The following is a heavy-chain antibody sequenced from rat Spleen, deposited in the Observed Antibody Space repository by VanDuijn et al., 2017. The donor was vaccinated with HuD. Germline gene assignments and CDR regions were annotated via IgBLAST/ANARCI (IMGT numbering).Heavy chain of an antibody. CDR3: VRSHYGYTDYFDY. J-gene: IGHJ2*01. Sequence: EVQLVESGGGLVQPGMSLRLSCVTSGITFTNYWMTWIRQAPGKGLEWIASITNGDGIPYYLDSLKGRFTISRDDAKSSLYLQMDSLRSGDTATYYCVRSHYGYTDYFDYWGQGVMVTVSS. CDR2: ITNGDGIP. CDR1: GITFTNYW. D-gene: IGHD1-9*01. V-gene: IGHV5-31*01.